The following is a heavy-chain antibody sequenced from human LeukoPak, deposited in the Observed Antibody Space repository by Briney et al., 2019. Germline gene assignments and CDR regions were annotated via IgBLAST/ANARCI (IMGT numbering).Heavy chain of an antibody. CDR3: ARAGYCSSTSCYTGGYYFDY. D-gene: IGHD2-2*02. CDR2: IYTSGST. V-gene: IGHV4-61*02. CDR1: GGSISRGSYY. Sequence: SQTLSLTCTVSGGSISRGSYYWSWVRQPAGKGLEWIGRIYTSGSTNYNPSLKSRVTISVDTSKNQFSLKLSSVTAADTAVYYCARAGYCSSTSCYTGGYYFDYWGQGALVAVSS. J-gene: IGHJ4*02.